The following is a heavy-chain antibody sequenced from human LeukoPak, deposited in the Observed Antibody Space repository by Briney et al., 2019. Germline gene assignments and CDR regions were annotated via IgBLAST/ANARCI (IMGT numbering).Heavy chain of an antibody. CDR1: GFTFSGYS. CDR2: ISSSSSYI. CDR3: ARGVVPAATVRNWFDP. Sequence: GGSLRLSCAASGFTFSGYSMNWVRQAPGKGLEWVSSISSSSSYIYYADSVKGRFTISRDNAKNSLYLQMNSLRAEDTAVYYCARGVVPAATVRNWFDPWGQGTLVTVSS. V-gene: IGHV3-21*01. D-gene: IGHD2-2*01. J-gene: IGHJ5*02.